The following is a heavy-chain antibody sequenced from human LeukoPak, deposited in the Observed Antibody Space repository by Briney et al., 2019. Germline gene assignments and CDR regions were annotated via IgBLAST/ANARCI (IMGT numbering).Heavy chain of an antibody. V-gene: IGHV4-59*01. CDR3: ASSSSWYPSFDY. CDR2: IYYRGST. J-gene: IGHJ4*02. CDR1: GGSISSYY. D-gene: IGHD6-13*01. Sequence: SXTLSLTCTVAGGSISSYYWSWVRQPPGKGLEWIGYIYYRGSTNYNPSLKRRVTISVHTSKNQFSLKLSSVTAADTAVYYCASSSSWYPSFDYWGQGTLVTVSS.